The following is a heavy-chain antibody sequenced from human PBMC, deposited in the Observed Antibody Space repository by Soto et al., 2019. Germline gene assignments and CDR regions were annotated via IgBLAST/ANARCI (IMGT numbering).Heavy chain of an antibody. CDR1: GGSSSSYY. CDR3: ASTAHSSGWYSGGFDY. D-gene: IGHD6-19*01. Sequence: PSETLSLTCTVSGGSSSSYYWSWIRQPPWKGLEWIGYIYYSGSTNYNPSLKSRVTISVDTSKNQFSLKLSSVTAADTAVYYCASTAHSSGWYSGGFDYWGQGTLVTVSS. V-gene: IGHV4-59*01. CDR2: IYYSGST. J-gene: IGHJ4*02.